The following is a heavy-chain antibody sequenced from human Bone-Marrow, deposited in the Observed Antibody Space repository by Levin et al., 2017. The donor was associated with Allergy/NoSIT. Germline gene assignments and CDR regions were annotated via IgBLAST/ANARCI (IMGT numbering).Heavy chain of an antibody. CDR3: ARQPVSFWSGGRQVLSWHFDV. D-gene: IGHD3-3*01. J-gene: IGHJ2*01. V-gene: IGHV4-59*01. CDR1: GASISNYY. CDR2: MYYSGNT. Sequence: SETLSLTCTVSGASISNYYWSWIRQSPGKGLEWIGHMYYSGNTNYNPSLKSRVTISVDTPKSQFSLTVSSVTAADTAVYYCARQPVSFWSGGRQVLSWHFDVWGRGTQVTVSS.